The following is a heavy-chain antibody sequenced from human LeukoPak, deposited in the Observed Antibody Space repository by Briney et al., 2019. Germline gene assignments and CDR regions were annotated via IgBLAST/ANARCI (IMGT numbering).Heavy chain of an antibody. Sequence: SETLSLTCAVSGAFIDTTSYYCGWIRQPPGKGLEWIGSIYYSGDTHYNPSLKSRVTISADTSKNQFSLKLSSVTAADTAVYYCAIDYGDYPDYWGQGTLASVSS. CDR2: IYYSGDT. D-gene: IGHD4-17*01. CDR3: AIDYGDYPDY. V-gene: IGHV4-39*01. CDR1: GAFIDTTSYY. J-gene: IGHJ4*02.